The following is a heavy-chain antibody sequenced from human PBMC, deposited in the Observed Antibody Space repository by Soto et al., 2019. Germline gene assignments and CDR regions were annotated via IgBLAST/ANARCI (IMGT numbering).Heavy chain of an antibody. J-gene: IGHJ4*02. V-gene: IGHV1-18*01. Sequence: QVQLVQSGAEVKKPGASVKDSCKASGYTFTSYGISWVRQAPGQGLEWMGWISAYNGNTNYAQKLQGRVTMTTDTSTSTAYMALRSPRSDDTAVYYCARDAVDGSSQRGFDYWGQGTLVTVSS. D-gene: IGHD2-15*01. CDR2: ISAYNGNT. CDR3: ARDAVDGSSQRGFDY. CDR1: GYTFTSYG.